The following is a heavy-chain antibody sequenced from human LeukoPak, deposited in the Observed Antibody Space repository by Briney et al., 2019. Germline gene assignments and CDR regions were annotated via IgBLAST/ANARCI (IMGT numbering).Heavy chain of an antibody. CDR3: ARIEGIQKPDY. CDR2: ISSSSSYI. V-gene: IGHV3-21*01. CDR1: GFTLSSYS. D-gene: IGHD5-18*01. J-gene: IGHJ4*02. Sequence: GGSLRLSCEASGFTLSSYSMNWVRQAPGKGLEWVSSISSSSSYIYYADSVKGRFTISRDNAKNSLYLQMNSLRAEDTAVYYCARIEGIQKPDYWGQGTLVTVSS.